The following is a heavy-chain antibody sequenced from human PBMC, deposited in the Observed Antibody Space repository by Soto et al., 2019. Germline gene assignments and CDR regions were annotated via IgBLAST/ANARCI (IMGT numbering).Heavy chain of an antibody. CDR3: ARWWSGSRQGFDP. CDR2: IYYSGST. D-gene: IGHD3-3*01. CDR1: GGSISSGDYY. Sequence: QVQLQESGPGLVKPSQTLSLTCTVSGGSISSGDYYWSWIRKHPGKGLEWFGYIYYSGSTYYNLSLTIRIPISVDTSKNQFSLKLSSVTAADTAVYYCARWWSGSRQGFDPWGQGTLVTVSS. J-gene: IGHJ5*02. V-gene: IGHV4-31*03.